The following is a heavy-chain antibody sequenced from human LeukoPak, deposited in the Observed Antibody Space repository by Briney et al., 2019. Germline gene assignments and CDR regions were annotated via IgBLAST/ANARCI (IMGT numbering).Heavy chain of an antibody. D-gene: IGHD6-13*01. CDR2: INHNGNVN. V-gene: IGHV3-7*03. CDR3: AREKAAAGPNNWFDP. J-gene: IGHJ5*02. CDR1: GFTFSSYW. Sequence: GGSLRLSCAASGFTFSSYWMNWARQAPGKGLEWVASINHNGNVNYYVDSVKGRFTISRDNAKNSLYLQMNSLRAEDTAVYYCAREKAAAGPNNWFDPWGQGTLVTVSS.